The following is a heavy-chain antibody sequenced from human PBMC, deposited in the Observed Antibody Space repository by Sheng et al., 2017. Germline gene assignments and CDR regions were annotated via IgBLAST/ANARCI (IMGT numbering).Heavy chain of an antibody. V-gene: IGHV4-30-2*01. J-gene: IGHJ5*02. Sequence: QLQLQESGSGLVKPSQTLSLTCAVSGGSISSGGYSWSWIRQPPGKGLEWIGYIYHSGSTYYNPSLKSRVTISVDRSKNQFSLKLSSVTAADTAVYYCARGDYDSSGPNWFDPWGQGTLVTVSS. CDR1: GGSISSGGYS. CDR3: ARGDYDSSGPNWFDP. CDR2: IYHSGST. D-gene: IGHD3-22*01.